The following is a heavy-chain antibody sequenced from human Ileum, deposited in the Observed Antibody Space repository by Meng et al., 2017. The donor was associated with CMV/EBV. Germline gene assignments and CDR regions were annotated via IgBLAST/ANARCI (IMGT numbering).Heavy chain of an antibody. CDR2: IYYSGST. J-gene: IGHJ4*02. D-gene: IGHD4-23*01. CDR3: ARQTYGGNSREYYFDY. Sequence: QVQLPESGQGLVKPPQPLSLTCIVSVASISSGDSYGGWIRQPPGKGLEWIGYIYYSGSTYYNPSLKSRLTISLDTSKNQFSLKLSSVTAADTGVYYCARQTYGGNSREYYFDYWGQGTLVTVSS. CDR1: VASISSGDSY. V-gene: IGHV4-30-4*08.